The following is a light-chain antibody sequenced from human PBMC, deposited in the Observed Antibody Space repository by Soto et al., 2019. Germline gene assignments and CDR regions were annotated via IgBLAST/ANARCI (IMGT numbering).Light chain of an antibody. V-gene: IGKV3-15*01. J-gene: IGKJ4*01. CDR3: QQHNGWPLT. CDR1: QSVGSS. CDR2: GAS. Sequence: EIVMTQSPATLSVSPGERATLSCRGSQSVGSSLAWYQQKPGQAPRLLIYGASTRATGVPARFSGSGSGTELTFTISSLPSADFAVYYCQQHNGWPLTCGGGTKVEI.